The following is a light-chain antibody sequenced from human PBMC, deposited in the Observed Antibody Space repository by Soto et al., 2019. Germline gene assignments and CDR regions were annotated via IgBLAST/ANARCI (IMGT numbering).Light chain of an antibody. V-gene: IGLV4-60*02. CDR2: LEVSGSY. Sequence: QSVLTQSSSASASLGSSVKLTCTLSSGHSSYIIAWHQQQPGKAHRYLMKLEVSGSYNKGSGVPDRFSGSSSVADRYLTISNLQVEDEADYCCETWDNNILVFGGGTKLTVL. CDR3: ETWDNNILV. J-gene: IGLJ2*01. CDR1: SGHSSYI.